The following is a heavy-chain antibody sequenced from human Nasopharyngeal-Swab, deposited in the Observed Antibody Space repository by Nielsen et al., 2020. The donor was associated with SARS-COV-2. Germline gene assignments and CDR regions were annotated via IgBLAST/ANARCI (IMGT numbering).Heavy chain of an antibody. Sequence: GRSLRLSCEASGFSSSDHAMNWVRQAPGKGLEWVANINPDGSDKYYLHSVKGRFTISRDNAKNSLFLQMNSLRADDTAVYFCARAQYTYGYIDFWGQGTLVTVSS. CDR1: GFSSSDHA. J-gene: IGHJ4*02. D-gene: IGHD5-18*01. V-gene: IGHV3-7*01. CDR2: INPDGSDK. CDR3: ARAQYTYGYIDF.